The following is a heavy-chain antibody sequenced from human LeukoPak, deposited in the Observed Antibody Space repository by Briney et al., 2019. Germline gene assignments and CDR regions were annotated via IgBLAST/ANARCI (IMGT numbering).Heavy chain of an antibody. V-gene: IGHV4-34*01. CDR2: INHSGST. CDR1: GGSFSDYY. Sequence: SETLSLTCAVYGGSFSDYYWSWIRQPPGKGLEWIGEINHSGSTNYNPSLKSRVTISVDTSKNQFSLKLSSVTAADTAVYYCARLPYYDILTGYYVGGAFDIWGQGTMVTVSS. J-gene: IGHJ3*02. CDR3: ARLPYYDILTGYYVGGAFDI. D-gene: IGHD3-9*01.